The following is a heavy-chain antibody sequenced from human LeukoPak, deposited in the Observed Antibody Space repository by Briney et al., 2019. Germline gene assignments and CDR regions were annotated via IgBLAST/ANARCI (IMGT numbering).Heavy chain of an antibody. D-gene: IGHD2-2*01. CDR1: GFTFSTYS. J-gene: IGHJ6*03. Sequence: GGSLRLSCAASGFTFSTYSMTWARQAPGKGLEWVSSISSSSSYIYYADSVKGRFTISRDSAKNSLYLQMNSLRAEDTAVYYCAREGGYCSSTSCYYYYMDVWGKGTTVTVS. CDR2: ISSSSSYI. CDR3: AREGGYCSSTSCYYYYMDV. V-gene: IGHV3-21*01.